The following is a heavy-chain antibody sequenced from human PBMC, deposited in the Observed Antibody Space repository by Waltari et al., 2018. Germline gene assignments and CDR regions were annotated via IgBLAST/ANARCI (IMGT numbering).Heavy chain of an antibody. V-gene: IGHV3-23*04. CDR2: INSGGGST. CDR1: GIPLRSDA. J-gene: IGHJ4*02. Sequence: EVQLVETGGGLVQPGGSLGLTCVVPGIPLRSDAMPWVRQAPGKGLEWISAINSGGGSTYYADSVKGRFTISRDNSKNTLSLQMNSLRAEDTAVYYCAKQYSNYFDYWGQGVLVTVSS. D-gene: IGHD4-4*01. CDR3: AKQYSNYFDY.